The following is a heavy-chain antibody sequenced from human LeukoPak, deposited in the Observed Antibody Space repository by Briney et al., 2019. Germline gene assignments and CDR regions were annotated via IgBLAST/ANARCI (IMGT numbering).Heavy chain of an antibody. CDR1: GGSINSSNYY. CDR3: TRHRDSSGWYDFDY. J-gene: IGHJ4*02. Sequence: SETLSLTCTVSGGSINSSNYYWGWIRQPPGKGLEWIGSIYYSGSTYYNPSLKSRVSISVDTSKDQFSLKLSSVTAADTAVYYCTRHRDSSGWYDFDYWGQGTLVTVSS. D-gene: IGHD6-19*01. CDR2: IYYSGST. V-gene: IGHV4-39*01.